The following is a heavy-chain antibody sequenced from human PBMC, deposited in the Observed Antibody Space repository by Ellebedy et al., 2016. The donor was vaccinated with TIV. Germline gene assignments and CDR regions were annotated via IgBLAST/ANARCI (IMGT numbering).Heavy chain of an antibody. CDR1: GYNFLNHG. CDR3: ARDRSGVPLRYADY. Sequence: ASVKVSCKASGYNFLNHGVSWVRQAPGQGLEWMGWINPESGGTNYAQKFQGRVTLTADTSITTAYMEVTSLRSNDTAVYFCARDRSGVPLRYADYWGQGTLVAVSS. D-gene: IGHD7-27*01. V-gene: IGHV1-2*02. J-gene: IGHJ4*02. CDR2: INPESGGT.